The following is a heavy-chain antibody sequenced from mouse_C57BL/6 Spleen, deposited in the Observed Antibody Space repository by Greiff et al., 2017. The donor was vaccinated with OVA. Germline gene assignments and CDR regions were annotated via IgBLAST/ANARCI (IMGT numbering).Heavy chain of an antibody. CDR3: EIYYSNPWFAY. CDR2: INPNNGGT. D-gene: IGHD2-5*01. Sequence: EVQLQQSGPELVKPGASVKISCKASGYTFTDYYMNWVKQSHGKSLEWIGDINPNNGGTSYNQKFKGKATLTVDKSSSTAYLELRSLTSEDSAVYYCEIYYSNPWFAYWGQGTLVTVSA. CDR1: GYTFTDYY. V-gene: IGHV1-26*01. J-gene: IGHJ3*01.